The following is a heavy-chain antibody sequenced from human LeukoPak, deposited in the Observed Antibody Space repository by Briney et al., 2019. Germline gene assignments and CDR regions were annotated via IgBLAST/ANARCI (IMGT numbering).Heavy chain of an antibody. CDR1: GFXFSTYA. Sequence: GGSLRLSCSASGFXFSTYAMHWVRQAPGKGLEYVSSVSSNVYSTHYSDSVKGRFAISRDNSKNTLYLQMSSLRTEDTAVYYCVKDSKSSGWYVPPNFDYWGQGTLVTVSS. CDR2: VSSNVYST. D-gene: IGHD6-19*01. V-gene: IGHV3-64D*09. J-gene: IGHJ4*02. CDR3: VKDSKSSGWYVPPNFDY.